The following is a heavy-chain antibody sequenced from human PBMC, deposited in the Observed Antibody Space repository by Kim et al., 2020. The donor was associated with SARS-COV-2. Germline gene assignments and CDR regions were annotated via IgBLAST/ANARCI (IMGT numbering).Heavy chain of an antibody. CDR3: ARPILRYFDGTNPGHYYGMDV. CDR1: RFTFSNYA. CDR2: IWHDGRNK. J-gene: IGHJ6*02. Sequence: GGSLRLSCVASRFTFSNYAMHWVRQAPGKGLEWVAVIWHDGRNKNYADSVKGRFTISRDNSKNTLYLQMNSLRAEDTAVYYCARPILRYFDGTNPGHYYGMDVWGQGTTVTVSS. V-gene: IGHV3-33*01. D-gene: IGHD3-9*01.